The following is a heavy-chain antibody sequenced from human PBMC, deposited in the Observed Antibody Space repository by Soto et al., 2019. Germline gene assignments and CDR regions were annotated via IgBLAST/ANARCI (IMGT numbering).Heavy chain of an antibody. V-gene: IGHV1-18*01. Sequence: GASVKVSCKASGYTFTSYGISWVRQAPGQGLEWMGWISAYNGNTNYAQKLQGRVTMTTDTSTSTAYMELRSLRSDDTAVYYCARGSYDYVWGSYRPCSHFDYWGQGTLVTVSS. CDR2: ISAYNGNT. D-gene: IGHD3-16*02. J-gene: IGHJ4*02. CDR3: ARGSYDYVWGSYRPCSHFDY. CDR1: GYTFTSYG.